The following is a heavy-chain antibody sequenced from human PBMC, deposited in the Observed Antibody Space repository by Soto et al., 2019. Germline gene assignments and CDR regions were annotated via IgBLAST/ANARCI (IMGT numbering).Heavy chain of an antibody. CDR3: ARDVSISYYMDD. CDR2: IYSGGST. Sequence: EVQLVESGGGLVQPGGSLRLSCAASGFTVSSNYMSWVCQAPGKGLEWVSVIYSGGSTYYADSVKGRFTISRDNSKNTLYLQMNSLRAEDTAVYYCARDVSISYYMDDWGKGTTVTVSS. D-gene: IGHD3-9*01. J-gene: IGHJ6*03. CDR1: GFTVSSNY. V-gene: IGHV3-66*01.